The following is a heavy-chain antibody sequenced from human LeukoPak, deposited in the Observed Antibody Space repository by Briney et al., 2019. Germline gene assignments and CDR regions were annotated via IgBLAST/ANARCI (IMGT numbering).Heavy chain of an antibody. CDR2: ISWNSGSI. CDR3: AKDSGGYEGYFDY. CDR1: GFTFDDYA. V-gene: IGHV3-9*03. Sequence: PGGSLRLSCVASGFTFDDYAMHWVRQAPGKGLEWVSGISWNSGSIGYADSVKGRFTISRDNAKNSLYLQMNSLRAEDMALYYCAKDSGGYEGYFDYWGQGTLVTVSS. D-gene: IGHD3-22*01. J-gene: IGHJ4*02.